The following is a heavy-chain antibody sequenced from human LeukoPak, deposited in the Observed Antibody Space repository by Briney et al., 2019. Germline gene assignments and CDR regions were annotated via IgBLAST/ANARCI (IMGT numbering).Heavy chain of an antibody. J-gene: IGHJ5*02. CDR1: GFTFSSYS. D-gene: IGHD2-15*01. CDR2: ISSSSSYI. Sequence: GGSLRLSCAASGFTFSSYSMNWVRQAPGKGLEWVSSISSSSSYIYYADSVKGRFTISRDNAKNSLYLQMNSLRAEDTAVYYCARDRNIVVVVAAYNWFDPWGQGTLVTVSS. CDR3: ARDRNIVVVVAAYNWFDP. V-gene: IGHV3-21*01.